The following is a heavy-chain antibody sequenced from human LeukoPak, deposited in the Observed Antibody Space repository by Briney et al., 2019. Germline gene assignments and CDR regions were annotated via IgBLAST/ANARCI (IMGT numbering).Heavy chain of an antibody. Sequence: SETLSLTCTVSGGSISSSYWSWIRQPPGKGLEWIGYIYYSGSTNYTPSLKSRVTISVDTSKNQFSLKLSSVTAADTAVYYCARFSSWPVWGQGPLVTVSS. CDR3: ARFSSWPV. J-gene: IGHJ4*02. CDR1: GGSISSSY. CDR2: IYYSGST. V-gene: IGHV4-59*08. D-gene: IGHD6-13*01.